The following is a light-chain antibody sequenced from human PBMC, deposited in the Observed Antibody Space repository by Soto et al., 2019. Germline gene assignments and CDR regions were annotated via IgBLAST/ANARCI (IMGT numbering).Light chain of an antibody. CDR3: QQWT. V-gene: IGKV3-11*01. J-gene: IGKJ1*01. CDR2: DAS. Sequence: EIVLTQSPATLSLSPGERATLSCRASQSVSSYLAWYQQKPGQAPRLLIYDASNRATGIPARFSGSGSGTAFTLTISSLEPEDFAVYYCQQWTFGRGTKVEIK. CDR1: QSVSSY.